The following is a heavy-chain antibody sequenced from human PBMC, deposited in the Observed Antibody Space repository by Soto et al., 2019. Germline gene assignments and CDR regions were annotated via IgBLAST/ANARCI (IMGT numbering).Heavy chain of an antibody. CDR1: GFTFKSYG. J-gene: IGHJ4*02. D-gene: IGHD1-7*01. V-gene: IGHV3-33*01. CDR2: VSFDGSEK. CDR3: ARVVNCNSAPDY. Sequence: QVQVMESGGGVVQPGRSLRLSCAVSGFTFKSYGMYWARQAPGKGLEWVAGVSFDGSEKSYVESVKGRFTISRDNSKNTHYLDMVSLRVEDTAVYYCARVVNCNSAPDYWGQGTLVTVSS.